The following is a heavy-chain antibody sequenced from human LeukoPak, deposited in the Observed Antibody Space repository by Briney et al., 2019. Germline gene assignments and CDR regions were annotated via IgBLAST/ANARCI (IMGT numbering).Heavy chain of an antibody. CDR1: GFTFSSYG. Sequence: PGGSLRLSCAASGFTFSSYGMHWVRQAPGKGLEWVSAISGSGGSTYYADSVKGRFTISRDNSKNTLYLQMNSLRAEDTAVYYCAKDPGERIAATYWGQGTLVTVSS. J-gene: IGHJ4*02. CDR3: AKDPGERIAATY. CDR2: ISGSGGST. V-gene: IGHV3-23*01. D-gene: IGHD6-13*01.